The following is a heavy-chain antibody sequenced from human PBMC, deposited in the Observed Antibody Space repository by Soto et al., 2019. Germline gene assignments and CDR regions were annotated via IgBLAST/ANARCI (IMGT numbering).Heavy chain of an antibody. V-gene: IGHV4-30-4*01. CDR3: ARNDYDYVWESPGGDAFDI. Sequence: QVQLQESGPGLVKPSQTLSLTCTASGGSISSGDYYWNWIRQPPGKGLEWIGFIYNSGNTYYNPSLKSRVTISLDTSKNQLSLKLTSVTAADTAVYYCARNDYDYVWESPGGDAFDIWGQGTLVTVSS. J-gene: IGHJ3*02. CDR2: IYNSGNT. CDR1: GGSISSGDYY. D-gene: IGHD3-16*01.